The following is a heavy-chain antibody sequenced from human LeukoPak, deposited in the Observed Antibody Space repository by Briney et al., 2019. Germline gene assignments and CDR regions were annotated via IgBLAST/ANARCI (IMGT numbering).Heavy chain of an antibody. CDR2: INAGNGNT. D-gene: IGHD4-17*01. CDR1: GYTFTNYA. Sequence: ASVKVSCKASGYTFTNYAMHWVRQAPGQRLEWMGWINAGNGNTKYSQKFQGRVTVTRDTSASTAYMELSSLRSEETAVYYCARPDYGDTPPRYWGQGTLVTVSS. V-gene: IGHV1-3*01. J-gene: IGHJ4*02. CDR3: ARPDYGDTPPRY.